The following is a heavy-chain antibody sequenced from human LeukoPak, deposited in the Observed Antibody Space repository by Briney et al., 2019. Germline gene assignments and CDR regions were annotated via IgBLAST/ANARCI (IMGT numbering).Heavy chain of an antibody. J-gene: IGHJ4*01. CDR2: INHRGST. V-gene: IGHV4-34*01. CDR3: ARVKAVAGTLPHLLDY. CDR1: GGSFSGYY. Sequence: PSETLSLTCAVYGGSFSGYYWSWIRQPPGKGLEWIGEINHRGSTSYNPSLKSRLTISKDKFKNQFSLKLTSVIVADTAVYFCARVKAVAGTLPHLLDYWGQGTLVTVSS. D-gene: IGHD6-19*01.